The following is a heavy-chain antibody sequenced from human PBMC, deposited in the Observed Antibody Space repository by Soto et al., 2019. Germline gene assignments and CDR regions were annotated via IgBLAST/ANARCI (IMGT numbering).Heavy chain of an antibody. Sequence: QVHVVQSGAEVKKPGSSVKVTCKTFGGTFNSFAINWVRQAPGEGLEWLGNVSPVFGTKKYAQKFRDRITLFADGISTTSYMEMSTLRSENTAVYYCSGENWGRDGYYFDYWGQGTLVTVSS. CDR3: SGENWGRDGYYFDY. J-gene: IGHJ4*02. CDR1: GGTFNSFA. V-gene: IGHV1-69*19. CDR2: VSPVFGTK. D-gene: IGHD7-27*01.